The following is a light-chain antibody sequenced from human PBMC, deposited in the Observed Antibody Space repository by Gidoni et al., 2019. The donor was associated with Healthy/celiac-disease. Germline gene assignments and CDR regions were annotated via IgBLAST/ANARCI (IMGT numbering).Light chain of an antibody. CDR2: ASS. Sequence: DIQITQSPYSLSAYVGDRVTITCRASQSISSYLNWYQQKQGKAPKLLIYASSSLQSGVPSRFSGIVSGTAFTLTIISLQPEDFATYYCQQSYSTPFTFGPGTKVDIK. CDR1: QSISSY. CDR3: QQSYSTPFT. J-gene: IGKJ3*01. V-gene: IGKV1-39*01.